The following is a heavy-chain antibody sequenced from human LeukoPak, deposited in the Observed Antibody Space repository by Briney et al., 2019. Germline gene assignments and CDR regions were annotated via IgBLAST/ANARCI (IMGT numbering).Heavy chain of an antibody. CDR2: ISSSGTTI. V-gene: IGHV3-48*01. J-gene: IGHJ6*04. CDR1: GFTFSSYS. Sequence: GGSLRLSCAASGFTFSSYSMNWVRQAPGKGLEWISYISSSGTTIYYADSVKGRFTISRDNAKNSLYLQMNSLRAEDTAVYYCAELGITMIGGVWGKGTTVTISS. D-gene: IGHD3-10*02. CDR3: AELGITMIGGV.